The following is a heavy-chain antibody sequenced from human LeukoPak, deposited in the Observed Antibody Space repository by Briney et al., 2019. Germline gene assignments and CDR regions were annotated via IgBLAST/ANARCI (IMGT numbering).Heavy chain of an antibody. Sequence: ASVKVSCKVSGYTLTELSMHWVRQAPGKGLEWMGGFDPEDGETIYAQKFQGRVTMTEDTSTDTAYMELSSLRSEDTAVYYCATGDSSWYWFDYWGQGTLVTVSS. CDR2: FDPEDGET. CDR1: GYTLTELS. J-gene: IGHJ4*02. CDR3: ATGDSSWYWFDY. D-gene: IGHD6-13*01. V-gene: IGHV1-24*01.